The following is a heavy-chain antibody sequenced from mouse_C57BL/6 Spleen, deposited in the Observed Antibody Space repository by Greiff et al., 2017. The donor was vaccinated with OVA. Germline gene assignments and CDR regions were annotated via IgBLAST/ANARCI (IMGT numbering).Heavy chain of an antibody. V-gene: IGHV1-18*01. CDR2: INPNNGGT. J-gene: IGHJ2*01. CDR3: ARGGPYDGYFYFDY. D-gene: IGHD2-3*01. Sequence: VQLQQSGPELVKPGASVKIPCKASGYTFTDYNMDWVKQSHGKSLEWIGDINPNNGGTIYNQKFKGKATLTVDKSSSTAYMELRSLTSEDTAVYYCARGGPYDGYFYFDYWGQGTTRTVSS. CDR1: GYTFTDYN.